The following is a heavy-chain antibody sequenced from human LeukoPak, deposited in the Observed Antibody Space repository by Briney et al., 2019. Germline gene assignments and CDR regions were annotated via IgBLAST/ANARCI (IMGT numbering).Heavy chain of an antibody. CDR3: ARDAVDTANAV. Sequence: PGGSLRLSCAASGFTFSSYSMNWVRQAPGKGLEWVSFISSSSSSINYADSVKGRFTISRDNAKNTLYLQMNSLRAEDTAVYYCARDAVDTANAVWGQGTTVTVSS. CDR2: ISSSSSSI. CDR1: GFTFSSYS. J-gene: IGHJ6*02. V-gene: IGHV3-21*01. D-gene: IGHD5-18*01.